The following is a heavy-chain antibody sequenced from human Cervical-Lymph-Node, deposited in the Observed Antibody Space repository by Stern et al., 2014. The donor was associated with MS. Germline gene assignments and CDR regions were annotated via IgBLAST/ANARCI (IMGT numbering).Heavy chain of an antibody. CDR3: ARKEGVATINAAFV. D-gene: IGHD5-12*01. J-gene: IGHJ3*01. CDR2: ISSSGSTI. V-gene: IGHV3-11*01. Sequence: VQLVESGGGLVKPGWSLRISCAASGFTFSGYYFSWIRQAPGQGLEWVSFISSSGSTIYYADSVKGRFTISRDNAKNSLYLQMNSLRAEDTAVYYCARKEGVATINAAFVWGQGTVVTVSS. CDR1: GFTFSGYY.